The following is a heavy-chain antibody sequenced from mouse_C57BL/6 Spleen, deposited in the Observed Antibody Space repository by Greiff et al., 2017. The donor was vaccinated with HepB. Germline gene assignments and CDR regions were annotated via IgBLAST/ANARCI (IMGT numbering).Heavy chain of an antibody. Sequence: EVKLLESGPGLVKPSQSLSLTCSVTGYSITSGYYWNWIRQFPGNKLEWMGYISYDGSNNYNPSLKNRISITRDTSKNQFFLKLNSVTTEDTATYYCARNYGSSSPFDYWGQGTTLTVSS. V-gene: IGHV3-6*01. CDR2: ISYDGSN. CDR3: ARNYGSSSPFDY. D-gene: IGHD1-1*01. CDR1: GYSITSGYY. J-gene: IGHJ2*01.